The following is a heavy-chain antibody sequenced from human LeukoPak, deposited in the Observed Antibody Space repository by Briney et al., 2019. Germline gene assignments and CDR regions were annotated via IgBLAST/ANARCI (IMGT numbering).Heavy chain of an antibody. V-gene: IGHV4-31*02. CDR1: GGSISSGGYY. D-gene: IGHD3-22*01. J-gene: IGHJ3*02. CDR3: ARPKPDYYDSSGGAFDI. CDR2: IYYSGNT. Sequence: PSETLSLTCTVSGGSISSGGYYWSWIRQHPGKGLEWIGYIYYSGNTYYNPSLKSRVTISVDTSKNQFSLKLSSVTAADTAVYYCARPKPDYYDSSGGAFDIWGQGTMVTVSS.